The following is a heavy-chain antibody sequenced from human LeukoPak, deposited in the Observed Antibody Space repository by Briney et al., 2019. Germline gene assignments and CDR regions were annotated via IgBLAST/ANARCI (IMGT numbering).Heavy chain of an antibody. V-gene: IGHV3-30-3*01. CDR3: ARVGYYASGPFSYFDY. CDR2: ISYDGSNE. D-gene: IGHD3-10*01. J-gene: IGHJ4*02. CDR1: GFTFSGYA. Sequence: GSLRLSCAASGFTFSGYAMHWVRQAPGKGLEWVAVISYDGSNEYYADSVRGRFTISRDNSKNTLYLQMNSLSVEDTAVYYCARVGYYASGPFSYFDYWGQGTLVTVSS.